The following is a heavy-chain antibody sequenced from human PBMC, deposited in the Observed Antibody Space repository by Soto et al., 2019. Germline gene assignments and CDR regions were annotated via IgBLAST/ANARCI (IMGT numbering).Heavy chain of an antibody. Sequence: SVKVSGSASGGTFSSYAISWVRLAPGQGLEWMGGIIPIFGTANYAQKFQGRVTITADESTSTAYMELSSLRSEDTAVYYCARESRYCSGGSCYFLPGIDYWGQGTLVTVSS. J-gene: IGHJ4*02. CDR2: IIPIFGTA. CDR1: GGTFSSYA. D-gene: IGHD2-15*01. V-gene: IGHV1-69*13. CDR3: ARESRYCSGGSCYFLPGIDY.